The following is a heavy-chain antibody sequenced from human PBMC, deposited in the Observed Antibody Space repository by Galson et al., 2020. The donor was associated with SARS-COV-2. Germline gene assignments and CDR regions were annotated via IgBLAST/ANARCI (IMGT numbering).Heavy chain of an antibody. V-gene: IGHV5-51*01. J-gene: IGHJ4*02. Sequence: GESLKISCKGSGYNFAKYWIAWVRQMPGKGLEWMGNIFPDDSDTTYSPSFQGQVTISVDKSISTAYLQWTSLKASDTAMYYCARPGCSAGTCYQFDFWGRGSLVTVSS. CDR2: IFPDDSDT. CDR3: ARPGCSAGTCYQFDF. CDR1: GYNFAKYW. D-gene: IGHD2-15*01.